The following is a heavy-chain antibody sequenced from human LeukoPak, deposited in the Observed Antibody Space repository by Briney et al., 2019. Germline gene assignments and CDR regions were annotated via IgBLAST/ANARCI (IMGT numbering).Heavy chain of an antibody. CDR3: AALSSGWSGRKIYYYHGMDV. D-gene: IGHD6-19*01. CDR1: GGTFSNYA. Sequence: SVKVSCKASGGTFSNYAISWVRQAPGQGLEWMGGIIPIFGTANYAQKFQGRVTITADESTSTAYMELSSLRSEDTAVYYCAALSSGWSGRKIYYYHGMDVWGKGTTVTVSS. CDR2: IIPIFGTA. V-gene: IGHV1-69*13. J-gene: IGHJ6*04.